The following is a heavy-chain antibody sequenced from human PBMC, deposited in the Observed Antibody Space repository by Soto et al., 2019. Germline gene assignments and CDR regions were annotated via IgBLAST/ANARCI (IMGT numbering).Heavy chain of an antibody. D-gene: IGHD3-10*01. CDR3: ARHNYGSGSTYFDY. Sequence: SETLSLTCAVSGGSISSGGYSWSWIRQPPGKGLEWIGEIYHSGSTNYNPSLKSRVTISVDTSKNQFSLKLNSMTAADTAVYYCARHNYGSGSTYFDYWGQGTLVTVSS. CDR1: GGSISSGGYS. J-gene: IGHJ4*02. CDR2: IYHSGST. V-gene: IGHV4-30-2*01.